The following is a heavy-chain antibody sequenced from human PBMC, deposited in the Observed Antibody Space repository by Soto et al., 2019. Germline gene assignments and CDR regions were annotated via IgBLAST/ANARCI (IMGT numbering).Heavy chain of an antibody. V-gene: IGHV1-18*01. CDR3: ARDYWTYYYDSSGYYPDP. CDR1: GYTFTSYG. CDR2: ISAYNGNT. Sequence: ASVKVSCKASGYTFTSYGISWVRQAPGQGLEWMGWISAYNGNTNYAQKLQGRVTMTTDTSTSTAYMELRSLRSDDTAVYYCARDYWTYYYDSSGYYPDPWGQGTLVTV. D-gene: IGHD3-22*01. J-gene: IGHJ5*02.